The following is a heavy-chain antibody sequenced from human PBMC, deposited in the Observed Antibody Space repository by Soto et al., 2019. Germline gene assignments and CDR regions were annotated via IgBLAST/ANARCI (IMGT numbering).Heavy chain of an antibody. CDR3: ASKYCPSTICYLFDN. V-gene: IGHV4-4*02. J-gene: IGHJ4*02. CDR1: GGSITSNHW. D-gene: IGHD2-15*01. CDR2: IFHRGTS. Sequence: SETLSLTCSVSGGSITSNHWWSWVRQAPGKGLEWIGEIFHRGTSHHDPSLESRVTLSVDKSKNQFSLMLTSVTAADTAVYYCASKYCPSTICYLFDNWGQGALVTVSS.